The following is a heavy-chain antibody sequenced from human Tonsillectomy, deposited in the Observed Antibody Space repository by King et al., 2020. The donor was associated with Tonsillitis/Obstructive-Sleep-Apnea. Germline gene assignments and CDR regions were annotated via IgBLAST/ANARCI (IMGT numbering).Heavy chain of an antibody. Sequence: QLQESGPGLVKASQTLSLTCTVSGGSISSGGYSWSWIRQHPGKGLEWIWYIYYSGCTYYNPSLKRRVTISVDTSKNQFSLNLTSVTAADTAVYYCARAPKRDGYNFWGQGTLVTVSS. J-gene: IGHJ4*02. CDR1: GGSISSGGYS. CDR2: IYYSGCT. D-gene: IGHD5-24*01. CDR3: ARAPKRDGYNF. V-gene: IGHV4-31*03.